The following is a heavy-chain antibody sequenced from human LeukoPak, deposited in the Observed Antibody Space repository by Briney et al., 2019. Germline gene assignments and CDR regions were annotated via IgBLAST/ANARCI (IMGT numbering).Heavy chain of an antibody. CDR2: ISTTSGNI. V-gene: IGHV3-21*01. CDR3: ARDRAMIGLNWFDP. Sequence: PGGSLRLSCAASGFTFSSYSMNWVRQAPGKGLEWVAAISTTSGNIYYADSVKGRFTISRDNAKNSLYLQMNSLRAEDTAVYYCARDRAMIGLNWFDPWGQGTLVTVSS. CDR1: GFTFSSYS. D-gene: IGHD3-22*01. J-gene: IGHJ5*02.